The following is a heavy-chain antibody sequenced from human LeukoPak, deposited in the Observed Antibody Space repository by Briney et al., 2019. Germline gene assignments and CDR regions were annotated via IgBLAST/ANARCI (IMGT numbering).Heavy chain of an antibody. Sequence: ASVKVSCKASGYTFTGYYMHWVRQAPGQGLEWMGWINPNGGGTNYAQKFQGRVTMTRDTSISTAYMELSRLRSDDTAVYYCARDIGSSRLIDYWGQGTLVTVSS. CDR3: ARDIGSSRLIDY. V-gene: IGHV1-2*02. J-gene: IGHJ4*02. CDR1: GYTFTGYY. D-gene: IGHD1-26*01. CDR2: INPNGGGT.